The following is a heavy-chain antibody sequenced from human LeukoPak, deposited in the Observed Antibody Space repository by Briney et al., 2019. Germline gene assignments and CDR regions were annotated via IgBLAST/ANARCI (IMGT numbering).Heavy chain of an antibody. D-gene: IGHD2-15*01. CDR1: GGTFSRYA. CDR2: IIPIFGTA. J-gene: IGHJ3*02. V-gene: IGHV1-69*13. Sequence: SVKVSCKASGGTFSRYAIRWVRQAPGQGLERMGGIIPIFGTANYAQKFQGRVTITADESTSTAYMDLSSLRSEDTAVYYCARFSSGYCSGGSCYETIFADAFDIWGQGTMVTVSS. CDR3: ARFSSGYCSGGSCYETIFADAFDI.